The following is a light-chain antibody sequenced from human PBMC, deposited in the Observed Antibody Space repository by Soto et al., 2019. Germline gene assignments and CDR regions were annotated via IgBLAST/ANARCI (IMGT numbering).Light chain of an antibody. CDR1: QSVSNNY. Sequence: EIVLTQSPGTMSLSPGERATLSCRASQSVSNNYVACYQQKPGQPPRLLIHDASNRATGIPYRFSGSGSGTDFTLTISRLEPEDFAVYYCQQCAHSPLTFGQGTKVDIK. V-gene: IGKV3-20*01. CDR3: QQCAHSPLT. CDR2: DAS. J-gene: IGKJ1*01.